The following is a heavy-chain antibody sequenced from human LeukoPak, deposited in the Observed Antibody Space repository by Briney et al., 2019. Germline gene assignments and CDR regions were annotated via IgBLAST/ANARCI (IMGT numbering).Heavy chain of an antibody. CDR3: AKDNSGYGSGSYYNY. CDR2: ISGSGGST. CDR1: GFTFNSYA. J-gene: IGHJ4*02. Sequence: GGSLRLSCAASGFTFNSYAMSWVRQAPGKGLEWVSAISGSGGSTYYADSVKGRFTISRDNSKNTLYLQMNSLRAEDTAVYYCAKDNSGYGSGSYYNYWGQGTLVTVSS. D-gene: IGHD3-10*01. V-gene: IGHV3-23*01.